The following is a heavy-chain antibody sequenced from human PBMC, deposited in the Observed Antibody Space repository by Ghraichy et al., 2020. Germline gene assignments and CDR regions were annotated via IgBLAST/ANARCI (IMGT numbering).Heavy chain of an antibody. CDR2: IRSKAYGGTT. J-gene: IGHJ4*02. CDR3: TRDLYSSGWTDTYFDY. D-gene: IGHD6-19*01. CDR1: GFTFGDYA. Sequence: GGSLRLACTASGFTFGDYAMSWFRQAPGKGLEWVGFIRSKAYGGTTEYAASVKGRFTISRDDSKSIAYLQMNSLKTEDTAVYYCTRDLYSSGWTDTYFDYWGQGTLVTGSS. V-gene: IGHV3-49*03.